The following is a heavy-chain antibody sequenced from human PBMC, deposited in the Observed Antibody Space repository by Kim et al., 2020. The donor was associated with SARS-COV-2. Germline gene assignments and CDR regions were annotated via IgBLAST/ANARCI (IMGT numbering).Heavy chain of an antibody. CDR2: ISSSSSTI. Sequence: GGSLRLSCAASGFTFSSYSMNWVRQAPGKGLEWVSYISSSSSTIYYADSVKGRFTISRDNAKNSLYLQMNSLRAEDTAVYYCARDGDSSSWLEYYYYYGMDVWGQGTTVTVSS. D-gene: IGHD6-13*01. CDR3: ARDGDSSSWLEYYYYYGMDV. J-gene: IGHJ6*02. CDR1: GFTFSSYS. V-gene: IGHV3-48*04.